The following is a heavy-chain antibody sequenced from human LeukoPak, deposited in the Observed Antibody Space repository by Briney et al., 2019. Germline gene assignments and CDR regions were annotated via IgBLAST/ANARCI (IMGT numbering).Heavy chain of an antibody. CDR1: GFIFSNYA. J-gene: IGHJ4*02. CDR2: IGAGGSYT. Sequence: GGSLRLSCAASGFIFSNYATSWVRQAPGKGLEWVSAIGAGGSYTYYADSVKGRFTISRDNSKNTLYLQMNSLRAEDTAVYYCAKDGYSGYGYYFDYWGQGTLVTVSS. CDR3: AKDGYSGYGYYFDY. D-gene: IGHD5-12*01. V-gene: IGHV3-23*01.